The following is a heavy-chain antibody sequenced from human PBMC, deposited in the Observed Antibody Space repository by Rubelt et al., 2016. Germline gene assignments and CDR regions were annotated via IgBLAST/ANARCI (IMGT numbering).Heavy chain of an antibody. CDR2: IYHTGST. CDR1: GYSISSGYY. J-gene: IGHJ4*02. Sequence: QVQLQESGPGLVKPLETLSLTCTVSGYSISSGYYWGWIRQPPGKGLEWIASIYHTGSTYSNPSLRSRIAISVDTSKNQISLKLNSVTATDTAVYYCARGTLDYWGQGTLVTVSS. V-gene: IGHV4-38-2*02. CDR3: ARGTLDY.